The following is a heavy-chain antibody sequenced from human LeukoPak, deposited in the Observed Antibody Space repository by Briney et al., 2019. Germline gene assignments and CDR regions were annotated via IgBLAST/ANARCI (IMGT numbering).Heavy chain of an antibody. CDR2: IYSGGST. J-gene: IGHJ6*02. CDR3: ATPRNYYGSGSYSEDYGMDV. D-gene: IGHD3-10*01. CDR1: GFTVSSNY. V-gene: IGHV3-53*01. Sequence: PGGSLILSCAASGFTVSSNYMSWVRQAPGKGLEWVSVIYSGGSTYYADSVKGRFTISRDNSKNTLYLQMNSLRAEDTAVYYCATPRNYYGSGSYSEDYGMDVWGQGTTVTVSS.